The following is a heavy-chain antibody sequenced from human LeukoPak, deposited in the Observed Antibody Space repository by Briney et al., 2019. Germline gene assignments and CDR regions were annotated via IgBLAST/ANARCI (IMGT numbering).Heavy chain of an antibody. CDR3: AREKIIQDF. Sequence: GGSLRLSCTASGFNFSDYYMSWISQAPGKGLEWVSYISSSGTTKYYADSVKGRFTMSRDNAKNSLYLQMNRLGVEDTAVYFCAREKIIQDFWGQGTLVTVSS. D-gene: IGHD2-21*01. J-gene: IGHJ4*02. V-gene: IGHV3-11*01. CDR2: ISSSGTTK. CDR1: GFNFSDYY.